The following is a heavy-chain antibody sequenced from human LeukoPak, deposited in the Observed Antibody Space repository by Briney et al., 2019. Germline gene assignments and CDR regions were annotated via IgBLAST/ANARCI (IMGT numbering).Heavy chain of an antibody. J-gene: IGHJ4*02. Sequence: PSETLSLTSTVSGGSISSSIYYWGWIRQPPGKGLEWIGNIYYSGNTYYNPSLKSRVIISVDTSQNQFSLRLTSVTAADTAVYYCVRRVAVTGTLQYYFDYWSQGILVTVSS. CDR1: GGSISSSIYY. CDR3: VRRVAVTGTLQYYFDY. D-gene: IGHD6-19*01. V-gene: IGHV4-39*01. CDR2: IYYSGNT.